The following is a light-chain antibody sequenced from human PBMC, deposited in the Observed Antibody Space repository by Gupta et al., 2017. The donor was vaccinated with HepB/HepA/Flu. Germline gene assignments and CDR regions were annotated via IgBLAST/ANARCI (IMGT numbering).Light chain of an antibody. CDR3: QVWDITTAHVV. Sequence: SYELTQPLSVSVALGQTARITCGGNNIGSKNVHWYQQKPGQAPVLVIYRDSNRPSETPERFSGSNSGNTATLTISRAQAGDEADYYCQVWDITTAHVVVGGGTNLTVL. J-gene: IGLJ2*01. CDR2: RDS. CDR1: NIGSKN. V-gene: IGLV3-9*01.